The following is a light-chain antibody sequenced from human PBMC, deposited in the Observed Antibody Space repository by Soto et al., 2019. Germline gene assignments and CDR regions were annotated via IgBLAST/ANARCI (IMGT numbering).Light chain of an antibody. V-gene: IGKV1-5*01. Sequence: DIQMTLSPSTLSASVGDRVTITCRASQSIGNRLAWYQQKPGKAPKLLIYDASSLESGVPSRFSGSGSGTEFTLTISSLQPDDFATYYCQQYNSYSSTFGHGTKVDIK. CDR3: QQYNSYSST. CDR1: QSIGNR. J-gene: IGKJ1*01. CDR2: DAS.